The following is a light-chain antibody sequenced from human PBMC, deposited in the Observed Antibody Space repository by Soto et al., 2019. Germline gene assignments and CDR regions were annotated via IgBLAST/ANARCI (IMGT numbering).Light chain of an antibody. Sequence: EIMMTQSPATLSVSPGERATFSCRASQSVSSNLAWYQQKAGQAPRLLIYGASARATGIPARFSGSGSGTEFTLSISSLXSEDFAVYYRQQYYDWPSLTFGGGTKVDIK. CDR2: GAS. CDR1: QSVSSN. J-gene: IGKJ4*01. CDR3: QQYYDWPSLT. V-gene: IGKV3-15*01.